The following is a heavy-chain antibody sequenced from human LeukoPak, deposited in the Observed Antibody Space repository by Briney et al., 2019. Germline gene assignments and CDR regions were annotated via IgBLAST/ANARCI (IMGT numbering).Heavy chain of an antibody. Sequence: GGSLRLSCAASGFTASSNYMSWVRQAPGKGLEWVSVIYSAGSTFYADSVKGRFTISRDNSKNMVHLQMNSLRAEDTAVYYCARDRAYTYGYAYYFENWGQGTLVTVSS. D-gene: IGHD5-18*01. J-gene: IGHJ4*02. CDR1: GFTASSNY. CDR2: IYSAGST. V-gene: IGHV3-66*01. CDR3: ARDRAYTYGYAYYFEN.